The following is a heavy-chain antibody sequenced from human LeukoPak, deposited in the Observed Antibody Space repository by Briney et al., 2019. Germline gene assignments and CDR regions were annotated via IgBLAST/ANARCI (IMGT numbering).Heavy chain of an antibody. CDR2: INPNSGGT. D-gene: IGHD3-10*01. Sequence: ASVKVSCKASGYTFTGYYMHWVRQAPGQGLEWMGWINPNSGGTNYAQKFQGRVTMTRDTSISTAYMELSRLRSDDTAVYYCAREGTSMVQGVITYFDYWGQGTLVTVSS. V-gene: IGHV1-2*02. CDR1: GYTFTGYY. J-gene: IGHJ4*02. CDR3: AREGTSMVQGVITYFDY.